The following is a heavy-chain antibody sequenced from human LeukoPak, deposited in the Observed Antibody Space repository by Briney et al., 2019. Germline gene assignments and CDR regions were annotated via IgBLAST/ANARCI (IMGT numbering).Heavy chain of an antibody. V-gene: IGHV3-48*01. CDR2: ISGSSGII. Sequence: GGSLRLSCAASGFTFNTYTMNWVRLAPGKGLEWVSYISGSSGIIDYADSVKGRFTISGDNSKNTLYLQMNSLRAEDTAVYYCARAHTPPYDSSGYYGGLFDYWGQGTLVTVSS. CDR3: ARAHTPPYDSSGYYGGLFDY. CDR1: GFTFNTYT. D-gene: IGHD3-22*01. J-gene: IGHJ4*02.